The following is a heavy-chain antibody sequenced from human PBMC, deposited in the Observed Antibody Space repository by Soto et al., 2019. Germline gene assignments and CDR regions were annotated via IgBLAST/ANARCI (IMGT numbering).Heavy chain of an antibody. Sequence: QVQLVQSGAEVKTPGASVRVCCKASGYTFTGYYIHWVREAPGQGLEWMGWINPQTGGTSYAQKFQGRVSLSRDTSINTAYLELTRVRFDDAAVYFCARERYQVLSDGMDVWGQGTTVTVSS. V-gene: IGHV1-2*02. CDR1: GYTFTGYY. D-gene: IGHD2-2*01. J-gene: IGHJ6*02. CDR3: ARERYQVLSDGMDV. CDR2: INPQTGGT.